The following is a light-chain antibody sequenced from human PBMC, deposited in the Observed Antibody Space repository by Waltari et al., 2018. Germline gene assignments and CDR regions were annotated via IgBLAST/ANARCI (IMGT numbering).Light chain of an antibody. CDR2: GAS. Sequence: EIVLTQSPVAMSLSPGERVTLSCRATQSVTNNYLAWYQQKPGQAPRLLIFGASNRATGIPDRFSGSGSGTDFTLTIYGLEPEDSAIYYCQQYDSTPLTFGGGTTVEIK. V-gene: IGKV3-20*01. CDR1: QSVTNNY. CDR3: QQYDSTPLT. J-gene: IGKJ4*01.